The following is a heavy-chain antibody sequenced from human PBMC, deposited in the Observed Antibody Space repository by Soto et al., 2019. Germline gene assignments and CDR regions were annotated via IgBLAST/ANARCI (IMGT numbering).Heavy chain of an antibody. CDR2: IYPGDFDT. V-gene: IGHV5-51*01. Sequence: ESLQVSCKACGQSFASNWIGWVRQMPGKGLEWMGIIYPGDFDTRYSPSFQGQVTISADKSISTAYLQWSSLKASDTAMYYCARMVVNTALGYFDCWGQGTLVTVSS. D-gene: IGHD5-18*01. CDR1: GQSFASNW. J-gene: IGHJ4*02. CDR3: ARMVVNTALGYFDC.